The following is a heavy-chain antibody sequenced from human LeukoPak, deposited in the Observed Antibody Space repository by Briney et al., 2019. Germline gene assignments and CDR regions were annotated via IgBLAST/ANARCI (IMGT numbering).Heavy chain of an antibody. CDR3: ATEYCASSSCRFDS. V-gene: IGHV4-34*01. D-gene: IGHD2-2*01. J-gene: IGHJ4*02. Sequence: SETLSLTCAVYGGSFSGYYWSWIRQPPGKGLEWIGEINHSGSTNYNPSLKSRVTISLDTSKKQFSLKLTSVTAADTAIYYCATEYCASSSCRFDSWGQGTLVTVSS. CDR2: INHSGST. CDR1: GGSFSGYY.